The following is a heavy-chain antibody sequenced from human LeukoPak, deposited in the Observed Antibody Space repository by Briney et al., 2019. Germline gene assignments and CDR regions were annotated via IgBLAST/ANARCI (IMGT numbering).Heavy chain of an antibody. CDR1: GFTFGNYW. V-gene: IGHV3-7*01. D-gene: IGHD3-10*01. Sequence: GGSLRLSCAASGFTFGNYWMTWVGQVPGKGLEWVANINEDGSEKHYMESVKGRFTISRDNAKNSLYLQMNSLRAEDTGVYYCSRDSGKKDDYWGQGTLVTVS. J-gene: IGHJ4*02. CDR2: INEDGSEK. CDR3: SRDSGKKDDY.